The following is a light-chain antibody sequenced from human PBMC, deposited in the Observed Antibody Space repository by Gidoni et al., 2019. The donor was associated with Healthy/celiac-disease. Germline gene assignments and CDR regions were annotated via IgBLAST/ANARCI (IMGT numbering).Light chain of an antibody. V-gene: IGKV1-33*01. J-gene: IGKJ3*01. CDR1: QDISNY. CDR3: QQYDNLPLT. CDR2: DAS. Sequence: DIQPTQSPPSLSASVGDRVTITCQASQDISNYLNWYQQKPGKAPKLLIYDASNLETGVPSRFSGSGSGTDFTFTISSLQPEDIATYYCQQYDNLPLTFGGGTKVDIK.